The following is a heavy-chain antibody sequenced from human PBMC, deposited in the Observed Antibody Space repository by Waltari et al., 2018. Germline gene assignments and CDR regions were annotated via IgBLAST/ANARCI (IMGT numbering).Heavy chain of an antibody. V-gene: IGHV3-23*01. CDR3: AKDLGSSGWPAVFDY. Sequence: EVQLLESGGGLVQPGGSLRLSCAASGFPFSSYAMSWVRQAPGKGLEWVSAISGSGGSTYYADSVKGRFTISRDNSKNTLYLQMNSLRAEDTAVYYCAKDLGSSGWPAVFDYWGQGTLVTVSS. CDR2: ISGSGGST. D-gene: IGHD6-19*01. CDR1: GFPFSSYA. J-gene: IGHJ4*02.